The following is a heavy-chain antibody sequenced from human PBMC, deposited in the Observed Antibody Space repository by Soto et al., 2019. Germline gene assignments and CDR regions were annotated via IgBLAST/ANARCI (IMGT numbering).Heavy chain of an antibody. CDR2: IIPIFGTA. V-gene: IGHV1-69*12. CDR1: GGTFNSYA. CDR3: ASIKDTDSYYGMDV. J-gene: IGHJ6*02. Sequence: QVQLVQSGAEVKKPGSSVKVSCKASGGTFNSYAISWVRQAPGQGLEWMGGIIPIFGTANYAQKFQGRVTITADESTSTAYMELRSLRSEDTAVYYCASIKDTDSYYGMDVWGQGTTVTVSS.